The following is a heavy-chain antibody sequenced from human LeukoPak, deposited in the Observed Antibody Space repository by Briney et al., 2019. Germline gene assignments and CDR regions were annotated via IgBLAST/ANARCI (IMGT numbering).Heavy chain of an antibody. Sequence: GGSLRLSCAASGFTFSSYAMSWVRQAPGKGLEWVSAISGSGGSTYYADSVKGRFTISIDNSKNTLYLQMNSLRAEDTAVYYCAKDRDYVWGSYRYAPPPLNWGQGALVTVSS. V-gene: IGHV3-23*01. J-gene: IGHJ4*02. CDR1: GFTFSSYA. CDR2: ISGSGGST. D-gene: IGHD3-16*02. CDR3: AKDRDYVWGSYRYAPPPLN.